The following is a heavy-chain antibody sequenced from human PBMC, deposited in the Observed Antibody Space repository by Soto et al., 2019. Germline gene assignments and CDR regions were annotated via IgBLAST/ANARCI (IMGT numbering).Heavy chain of an antibody. J-gene: IGHJ4*02. V-gene: IGHV4-59*01. D-gene: IGHD6-19*01. Sequence: SETLSLTCSVSGGSISGSYWSWIRQSPGKGLEWLGYVYYTGSTNYSPSLRSRVSISVDTSKNEFSLRLSSVTAADTSVYFCARSVAVPGAHIDYWGQGTQVTVSS. CDR2: VYYTGST. CDR3: ARSVAVPGAHIDY. CDR1: GGSISGSY.